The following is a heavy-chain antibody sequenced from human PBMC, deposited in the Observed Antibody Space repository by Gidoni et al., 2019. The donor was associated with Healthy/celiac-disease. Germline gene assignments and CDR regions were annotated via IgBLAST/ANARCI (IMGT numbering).Heavy chain of an antibody. CDR2: IIPIFGTA. CDR1: GGTFSSYA. D-gene: IGHD1-7*01. J-gene: IGHJ5*02. V-gene: IGHV1-69*01. Sequence: QVQLVQSGAEVKKPGSSVKVSCKASGGTFSSYAISWVRQAPGQGLEWMGGIIPIFGTANYAQKLQGRVTITADESTSTAYMELSSLRSEDTAVYYCAREVIGKDGTTDNWFDPWGQGTLVTVSS. CDR3: AREVIGKDGTTDNWFDP.